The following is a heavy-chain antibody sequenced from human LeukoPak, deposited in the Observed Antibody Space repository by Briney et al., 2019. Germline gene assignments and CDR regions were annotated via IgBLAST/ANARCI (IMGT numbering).Heavy chain of an antibody. Sequence: GGSLRLSCAASGFTFASYAMHWVRQPPGKGLEWVTLLAYDGTNKQYADSVKGRFTISRDNSQNTLYLQMNSLRAEDTALYYCAKDKKQWYSSGWPDYWGQGTLVTVSS. CDR2: LAYDGTNK. J-gene: IGHJ4*02. D-gene: IGHD6-19*01. CDR1: GFTFASYA. CDR3: AKDKKQWYSSGWPDY. V-gene: IGHV3-30*14.